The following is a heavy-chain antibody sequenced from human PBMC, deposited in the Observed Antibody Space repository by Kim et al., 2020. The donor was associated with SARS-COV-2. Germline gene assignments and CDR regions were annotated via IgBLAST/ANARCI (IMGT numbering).Heavy chain of an antibody. Sequence: SLILSFSSSLFTLTINLIHFHLQSPGNLLVWVSRINSDGSSTSYADSVKGRFTISRDNAKNTLYLQMNSLRAEDTAVYYCARDSGYCSGGSCYSYGMDVWGQGTTVSVCS. D-gene: IGHD2-15*01. CDR1: LFTLTINL. CDR2: INSDGSST. V-gene: IGHV3-74*01. J-gene: IGHJ6*02. CDR3: ARDSGYCSGGSCYSYGMDV.